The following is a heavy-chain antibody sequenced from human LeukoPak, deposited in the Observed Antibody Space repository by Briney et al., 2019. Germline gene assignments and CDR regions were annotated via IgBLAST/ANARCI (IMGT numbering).Heavy chain of an antibody. D-gene: IGHD1-1*01. J-gene: IGHJ4*02. V-gene: IGHV3-30*02. Sequence: GGSLRLSCATSGFTFSHYGMHWVRQAPGRGLDWVAHIRYDESDKYYADSVKGRITISRDISKNTVYLQMNSLRVEDTAVYYCAKDFNWAFDYWGQGTLVTVSS. CDR2: IRYDESDK. CDR3: AKDFNWAFDY. CDR1: GFTFSHYG.